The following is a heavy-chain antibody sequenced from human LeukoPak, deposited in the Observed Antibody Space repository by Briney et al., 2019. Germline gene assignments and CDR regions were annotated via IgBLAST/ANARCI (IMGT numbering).Heavy chain of an antibody. CDR2: ICYSGST. D-gene: IGHD1-26*01. CDR1: GGSISSYY. CDR3: ARTTPSGSYFDY. Sequence: SETLSLTCTVSGGSISSYYWSWIRQPPGKGLEWIGYICYSGSTNYNPSLKSRVTISVDTSKNQFSLKLSSVTAADTAVYYCARTTPSGSYFDYWGQGTLVTASS. J-gene: IGHJ4*02. V-gene: IGHV4-59*08.